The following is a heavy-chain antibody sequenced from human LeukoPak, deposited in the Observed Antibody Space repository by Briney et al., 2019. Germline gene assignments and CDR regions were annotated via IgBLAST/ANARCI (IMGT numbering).Heavy chain of an antibody. D-gene: IGHD3-10*01. J-gene: IGHJ5*02. V-gene: IGHV1-8*01. CDR3: ARMHGDGSRDNWFDP. CDR1: GYSFTSYD. Sequence: ASVKVSCKASGYSFTSYDINWVRQATGQGLEWMGWMNPNSGNTGYAQQFQGRVTMTRNTSIRTAYMELSSLRSEDTAVYYCARMHGDGSRDNWFDPWGQGTLVTVSS. CDR2: MNPNSGNT.